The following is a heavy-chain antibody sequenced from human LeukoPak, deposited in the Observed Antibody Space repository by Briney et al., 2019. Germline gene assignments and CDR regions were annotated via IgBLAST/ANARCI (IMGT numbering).Heavy chain of an antibody. CDR3: AKDTYFYDISGYPYYFDY. V-gene: IGHV3-11*04. Sequence: GGSLRLSCAASGFTFSDYYMSWIRQAPGKGLEWVSYISSSGSTIYYADSVKGRFTISRDNSKNTLYLQMNSLRAEDTAVYYCAKDTYFYDISGYPYYFDYWGQGTLVTVSS. D-gene: IGHD3-22*01. J-gene: IGHJ4*02. CDR1: GFTFSDYY. CDR2: ISSSGSTI.